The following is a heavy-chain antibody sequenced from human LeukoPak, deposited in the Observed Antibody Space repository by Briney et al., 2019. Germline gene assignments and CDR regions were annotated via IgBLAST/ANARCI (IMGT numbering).Heavy chain of an antibody. CDR3: ARRSGEGFFDY. CDR1: GVPFSSNY. V-gene: IGHV3-66*01. CDR2: IYSGGDT. Sequence: GGPLSLSCAASGVPFSSNYMTWVRQAPGKGLEWLSVIYSGGDTYYADSVKGRFSISRDNSKNTLYLQMNSLRAEDTALYYCARRSGEGFFDYWGQGTLVTVSS. D-gene: IGHD1-26*01. J-gene: IGHJ4*02.